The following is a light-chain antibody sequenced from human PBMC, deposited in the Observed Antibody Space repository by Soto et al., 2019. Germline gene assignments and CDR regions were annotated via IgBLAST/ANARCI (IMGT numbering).Light chain of an antibody. V-gene: IGKV1-5*03. CDR2: NAS. J-gene: IGKJ1*01. CDR1: QSISSW. CDR3: QQYNSYWT. Sequence: DIKMTQSPSTLSASVGDRVTITCRASQSISSWLAWYQQKPGKAPKLLIYNASSLESGVPSRFSGSGSGTEFTLTSSSLQPDDFATYYCQQYNSYWTFGQGTKVEIK.